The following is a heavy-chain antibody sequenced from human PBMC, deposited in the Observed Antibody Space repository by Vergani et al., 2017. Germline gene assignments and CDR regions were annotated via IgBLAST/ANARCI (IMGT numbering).Heavy chain of an antibody. CDR1: GSSMSSVGYY. CDR2: ILGSGTA. CDR3: AREQWLPIDYFDY. Sequence: QVQLQESGPGLVKPPGTLSLTCTVSGSSMSSVGYYWTWIRQSAGKRLEWIGDILGSGTANYNPSFQGRVSMSVATSKNQFSLTLSSVNATDTAVYYCAREQWLPIDYFDYWGQGTLVTVSS. D-gene: IGHD6-19*01. J-gene: IGHJ4*02. V-gene: IGHV4-61*02.